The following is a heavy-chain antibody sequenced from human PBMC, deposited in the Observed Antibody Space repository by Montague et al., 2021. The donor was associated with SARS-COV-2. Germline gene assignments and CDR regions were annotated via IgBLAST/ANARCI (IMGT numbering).Heavy chain of an antibody. V-gene: IGHV3-21*06. J-gene: IGHJ3*01. Sequence: SLRLSCAASGFTFSRHDMIWIRQAPGKGLEWVSTITSDSLRIYYAESVKGRFTISRDNGRNSLYLQMDSLRTEDTAVYYCGRNFNLWGIGTLVTVFS. CDR2: ITSDSLRI. D-gene: IGHD5-24*01. CDR1: GFTFSRHD. CDR3: GRNFNL.